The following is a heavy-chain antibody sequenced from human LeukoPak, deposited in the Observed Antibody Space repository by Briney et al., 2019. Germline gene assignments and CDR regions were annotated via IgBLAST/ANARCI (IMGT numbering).Heavy chain of an antibody. D-gene: IGHD3-10*01. CDR1: GFTFSSYA. CDR3: AKYTSGTSYRGLDQ. V-gene: IGHV3-23*01. Sequence: GGSLRLSCTASGFTFSSYAMNWVRQAPGKGLEWVSGIGAGGTFTYYADSVKGRFTISRDDSKNTVYLQMNSLRAEDTAVYSCAKYTSGTSYRGLDQWGQGTLVTVSS. CDR2: IGAGGTFT. J-gene: IGHJ4*02.